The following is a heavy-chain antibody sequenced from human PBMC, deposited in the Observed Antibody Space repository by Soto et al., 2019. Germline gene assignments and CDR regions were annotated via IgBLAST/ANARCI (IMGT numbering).Heavy chain of an antibody. V-gene: IGHV3-7*01. D-gene: IGHD3-10*01. Sequence: GGSLRLSCAASRFTFSRYWMSWVRQAPGKGLEWVANINQDGSEKYYVDSVKGRFTISRDNAKNSLYLQMNSLRAEDTAVYYCARRGNSESPPLDYWGQGTLVTVSS. CDR1: RFTFSRYW. CDR2: INQDGSEK. CDR3: ARRGNSESPPLDY. J-gene: IGHJ4*02.